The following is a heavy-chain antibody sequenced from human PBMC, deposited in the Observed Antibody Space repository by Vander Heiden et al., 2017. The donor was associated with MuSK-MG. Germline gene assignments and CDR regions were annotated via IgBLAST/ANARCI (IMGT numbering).Heavy chain of an antibody. Sequence: EVQLVESGGGLVQPGGSLRLSCAASGFPFSSYDMHWVRQATGKGLEWVSAIGTAGDTYYPGSVKGRFTISRENAKNSLYLQMNSLRAGDTAVYYCARSGRIVGAFDIWGQGTMVTVSS. CDR1: GFPFSSYD. V-gene: IGHV3-13*01. CDR2: IGTAGDT. J-gene: IGHJ3*02. CDR3: ARSGRIVGAFDI. D-gene: IGHD2-21*01.